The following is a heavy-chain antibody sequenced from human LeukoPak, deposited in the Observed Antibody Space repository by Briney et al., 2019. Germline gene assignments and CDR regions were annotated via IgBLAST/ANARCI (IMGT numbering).Heavy chain of an antibody. CDR2: IYYSGST. D-gene: IGHD2-2*01. Sequence: SETLSLTCTVSGGSISSYYWSWLRQPPGKGLEWIGYIYYSGSTNYNPSLKSRVTISVDTSKNQFSLKLSSVTAADTAVYYCARVVVPAAMGGMDVWGQGTTVTVSS. V-gene: IGHV4-59*01. J-gene: IGHJ6*02. CDR3: ARVVVPAAMGGMDV. CDR1: GGSISSYY.